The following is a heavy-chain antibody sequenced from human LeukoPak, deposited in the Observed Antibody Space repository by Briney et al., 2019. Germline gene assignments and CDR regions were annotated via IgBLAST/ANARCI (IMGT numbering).Heavy chain of an antibody. Sequence: SETLSLTCTVSGGSISSSAYYCSWIRQPPGKGLEWVGYIRHTGNTYYNPCLTSRVTISADRSKNQFSLNLSSVTAADTAVYYCMRGGIGYDSDYWGQGTLVTVSS. D-gene: IGHD5-12*01. J-gene: IGHJ4*02. CDR1: GGSISSSAYY. V-gene: IGHV4-30-2*01. CDR2: IRHTGNT. CDR3: MRGGIGYDSDY.